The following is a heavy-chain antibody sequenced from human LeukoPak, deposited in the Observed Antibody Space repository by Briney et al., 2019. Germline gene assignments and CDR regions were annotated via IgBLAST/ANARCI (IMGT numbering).Heavy chain of an antibody. D-gene: IGHD2-2*01. CDR2: IYYSGST. CDR3: ARQASCSSIRRYPFDY. V-gene: IGHV4-59*01. J-gene: IGHJ4*02. CDR1: GGSTSGDY. Sequence: SETLSLTCTVSGGSTSGDYWSWSRQPPGKGLEWIGYIYYSGSTNYNPSLKSRVTISVDTSKNQFSLKLSSVASADTAAYYCARQASCSSIRRYPFDYWGRGTLVTVSS.